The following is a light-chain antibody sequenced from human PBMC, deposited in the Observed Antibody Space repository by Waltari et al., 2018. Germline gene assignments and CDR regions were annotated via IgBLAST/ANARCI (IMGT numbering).Light chain of an antibody. J-gene: IGLJ3*02. Sequence: QSALTQPASVSGSPGQSITISCTGTSSDVGGYNYVSWYQQHPGKAPKLMVYDVSNRPSGVSNRFSGSKSGNTASRAISCLQAEDEADYYCSSYTSSSTWVFGGGTKLTVL. CDR2: DVS. CDR3: SSYTSSSTWV. V-gene: IGLV2-14*01. CDR1: SSDVGGYNY.